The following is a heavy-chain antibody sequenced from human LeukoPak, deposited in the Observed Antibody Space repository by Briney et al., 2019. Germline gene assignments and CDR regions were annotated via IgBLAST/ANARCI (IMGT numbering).Heavy chain of an antibody. CDR3: ARANDYDSSGYYYLFAFDI. V-gene: IGHV4-59*01. CDR1: GGSISSYY. Sequence: SETLSLTCTVSGGSISSYYWSWIRQPPGKGLEWIGYIYYSGSTNYNPSLKSRVTISVDTSKNQFSLKLSPVTAADTAVYYCARANDYDSSGYYYLFAFDIWGQGTMVTVSS. J-gene: IGHJ3*02. CDR2: IYYSGST. D-gene: IGHD3-22*01.